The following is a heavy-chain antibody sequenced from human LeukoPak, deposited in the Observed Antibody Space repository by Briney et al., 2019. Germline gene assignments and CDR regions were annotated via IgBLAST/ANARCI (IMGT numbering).Heavy chain of an antibody. CDR1: GFTFSNYA. V-gene: IGHV3-66*01. CDR3: ARDLAAAVNY. J-gene: IGHJ4*02. CDR2: IYSGGST. D-gene: IGHD6-13*01. Sequence: GGSLRLSCAASGFTFSNYAMSWVRQAPGKGLEWVSVIYSGGSTYYADSVKGRFTISRDNSKNTLYLQMNSLRAEDTAVYYCARDLAAAVNYWGQGTLVTVSS.